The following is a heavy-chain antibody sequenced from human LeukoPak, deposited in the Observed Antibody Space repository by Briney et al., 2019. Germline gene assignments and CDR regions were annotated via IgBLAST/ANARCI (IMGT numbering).Heavy chain of an antibody. Sequence: GGSLRLSCAASGFTFSSYNMNWVRQAPGKGLEWVSAISGSGGSTYYADSVKGRFTISRDNSKNTLYLQMNSLRAEDTAVYYCAKDRSSLSLVRGVIGYFDYWGQGTLVTVSS. CDR2: ISGSGGST. CDR1: GFTFSSYN. J-gene: IGHJ4*02. V-gene: IGHV3-23*01. CDR3: AKDRSSLSLVRGVIGYFDY. D-gene: IGHD3-10*01.